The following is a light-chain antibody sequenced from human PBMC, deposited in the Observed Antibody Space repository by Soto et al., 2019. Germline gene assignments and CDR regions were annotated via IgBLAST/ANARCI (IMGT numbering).Light chain of an antibody. Sequence: DMEMSQSPSSLSASVGDRVTITCRASQSISNYLNWYQHKPGKVPKLLIYAASSLQSGVPTRFSGSGSGTDFTLTTNSLQPEDFATYYCQQSYGTPLTFGGGTKIEI. CDR2: AAS. CDR3: QQSYGTPLT. J-gene: IGKJ4*01. CDR1: QSISNY. V-gene: IGKV1-39*01.